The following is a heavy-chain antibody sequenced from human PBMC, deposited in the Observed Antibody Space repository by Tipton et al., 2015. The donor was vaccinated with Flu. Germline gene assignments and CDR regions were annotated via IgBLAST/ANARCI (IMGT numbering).Heavy chain of an antibody. CDR3: ASATTVTTSGMDV. J-gene: IGHJ6*02. D-gene: IGHD4-11*01. V-gene: IGHV4-61*05. Sequence: TLSLTCTVSGGSISRSSYYWGWIRQPPGKGLEWIGYIYYSGSTNYNPSLKSRVTISVDTSKNQFSLQLNSVTAADTAVYYCASATTVTTSGMDVWGQGTTVTVSS. CDR2: IYYSGST. CDR1: GGSISRSSYY.